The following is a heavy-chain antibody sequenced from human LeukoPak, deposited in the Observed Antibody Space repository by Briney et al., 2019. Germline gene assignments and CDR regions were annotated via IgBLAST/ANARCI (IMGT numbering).Heavy chain of an antibody. CDR3: ARDRVNYFDY. CDR2: MNQDGSEK. Sequence: GGSLRLSCAASGFTFSTYWMSWVRQAPGKGLEWVANMNQDGSEKSYVDSVKGRFTISRDNAKKSLYLQMNSLRAEDTAVYYCARDRVNYFDYWGQGTLVSVSS. D-gene: IGHD3-10*01. CDR1: GFTFSTYW. J-gene: IGHJ4*02. V-gene: IGHV3-7*01.